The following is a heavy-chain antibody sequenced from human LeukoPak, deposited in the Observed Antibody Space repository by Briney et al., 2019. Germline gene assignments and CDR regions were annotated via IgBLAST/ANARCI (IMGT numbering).Heavy chain of an antibody. J-gene: IGHJ6*03. D-gene: IGHD6-13*01. Sequence: ASMKVSCKASGYTFTSYGISWVRQAPGQGREWMGWISAYNGKTNYAQKLQGRVTMTTDTSTSTAYMELRSLRSDDTAVYYCARGGIAAAGTTYYYYYMDVWGQGTTVTVSS. CDR3: ARGGIAAAGTTYYYYYMDV. CDR1: GYTFTSYG. V-gene: IGHV1-18*01. CDR2: ISAYNGKT.